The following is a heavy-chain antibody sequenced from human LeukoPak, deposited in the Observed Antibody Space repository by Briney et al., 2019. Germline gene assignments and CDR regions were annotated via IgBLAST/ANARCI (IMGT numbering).Heavy chain of an antibody. CDR2: INDSGRI. CDR3: ARRWNYGRNYYIDV. V-gene: IGHV4-34*01. CDR1: GGSFSNYS. Sequence: SETLSLTCAVYGGSFSNYSWSWVRQPPGKGLEWIGEINDSGRINYNPSLMSRVTVSVDTSKNQFSLRLTSVTATDTAVYYCARRWNYGRNYYIDVWGNGATVSVSS. J-gene: IGHJ6*03. D-gene: IGHD1-7*01.